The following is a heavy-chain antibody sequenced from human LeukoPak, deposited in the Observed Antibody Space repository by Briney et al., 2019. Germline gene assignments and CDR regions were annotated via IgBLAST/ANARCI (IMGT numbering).Heavy chain of an antibody. D-gene: IGHD6-6*01. CDR1: GFTVSSNY. CDR2: IYSGGST. J-gene: IGHJ4*02. CDR3: ARDVGSSSSWFYFDY. V-gene: IGHV3-66*01. Sequence: PEGSLRLSCAASGFTVSSNYMSWVRQAPGKGLEWVSVIYSGGSTYYADSVKGRFTISRDNSKNTLYLQMNSLRAEDTAVYYCARDVGSSSSWFYFDYWGQGTLVTVSS.